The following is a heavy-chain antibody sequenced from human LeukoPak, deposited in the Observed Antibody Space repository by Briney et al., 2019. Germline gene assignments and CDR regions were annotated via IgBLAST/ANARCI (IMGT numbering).Heavy chain of an antibody. CDR2: IYPGNSDV. D-gene: IGHD5-12*01. J-gene: IGHJ4*02. V-gene: IGHV5-51*01. CDR1: GHSFTTFW. Sequence: GESLNTSFNVSGHSFTTFWIGWVRQIPGKGLGWIGSIYPGNSDVRYSPSFEGRVTISVDRSRTTPELEWSTLEASDTAMYYCARYSSGSATYDFQEWGQGTLVTVSS. CDR3: ARYSSGSATYDFQE.